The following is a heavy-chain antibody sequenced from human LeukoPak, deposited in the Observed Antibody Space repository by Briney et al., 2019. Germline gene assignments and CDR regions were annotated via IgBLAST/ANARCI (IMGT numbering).Heavy chain of an antibody. D-gene: IGHD4-11*01. CDR2: INHSGST. Sequence: SETLSLTCTVSGASITSVGYYWSWIRQPPGKGLEWIGEINHSGSTNYNPSLKSRVTISVDTSKNQFSLKLSSVTAADTAVYYCARAVITNYYYYYYMDVWGNGTTVTVSS. J-gene: IGHJ6*03. CDR3: ARAVITNYYYYYYMDV. CDR1: GASITSVGYY. V-gene: IGHV4-34*01.